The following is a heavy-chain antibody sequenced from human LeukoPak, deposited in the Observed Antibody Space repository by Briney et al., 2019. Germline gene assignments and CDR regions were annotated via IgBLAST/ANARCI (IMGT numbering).Heavy chain of an antibody. D-gene: IGHD1-26*01. J-gene: IGHJ4*02. V-gene: IGHV3-30*18. Sequence: GGSLRLSCAASGFTFSSYGMHWVRQAPGKGLEWVAVISYDGSNKYYADSVKGRFTISRDNPKNTLYLQMNSLRAEDTAVYYCAKDLGELQPTLGYWGQGTLVTVSS. CDR1: GFTFSSYG. CDR2: ISYDGSNK. CDR3: AKDLGELQPTLGY.